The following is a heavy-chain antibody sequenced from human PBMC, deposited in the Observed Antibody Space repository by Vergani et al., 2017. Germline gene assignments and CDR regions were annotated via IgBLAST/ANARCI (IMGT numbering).Heavy chain of an antibody. CDR3: ADRYGDDVFSPC. CDR2: ISGQNFRT. J-gene: IGHJ4*02. CDR1: GFTFTAHG. D-gene: IGHD2-21*01. Sequence: EVQLLESGGGSAQPGESLRLSCVASGFTFTAHGLSWVRQAPGKGLEWVSGISGQNFRTHYADSVKGRFTISRDDSKNTVYLRINSLRAEDTAFYYCADRYGDDVFSPCWGQGTLVTVSS. V-gene: IGHV3-23*01.